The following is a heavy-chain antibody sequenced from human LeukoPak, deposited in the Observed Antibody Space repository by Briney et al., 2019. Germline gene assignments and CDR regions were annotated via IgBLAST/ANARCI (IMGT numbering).Heavy chain of an antibody. CDR1: GFTFSSYG. CDR3: ARVGYCGGDCYSWDY. V-gene: IGHV3-30*03. J-gene: IGHJ4*02. D-gene: IGHD2-21*02. CDR2: ISYDGSNK. Sequence: GGSLRLSCAASGFTFSSYGMHWVRQAPGKGLEWVAVISYDGSNKYYADSVKGRFTISRDNSKNTLYLQMNSLRAEDTAVYYCARVGYCGGDCYSWDYWGQGTLVTVSS.